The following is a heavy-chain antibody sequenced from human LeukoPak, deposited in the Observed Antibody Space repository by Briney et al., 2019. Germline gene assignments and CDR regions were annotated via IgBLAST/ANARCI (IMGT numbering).Heavy chain of an antibody. CDR2: ISSSSSYI. CDR1: GFTFSSDS. V-gene: IGHV3-21*01. D-gene: IGHD3-16*01. CDR3: ARALGYYYYYYMDV. Sequence: GGSLRLSCAASGFTFSSDSMNWVREAPGKGREWVSSISSSSSYIYYADSVKGRFTISRDNAKNSLYLQMNSLRAEDTAVYYCARALGYYYYYYMDVWGKGTTVTVSS. J-gene: IGHJ6*03.